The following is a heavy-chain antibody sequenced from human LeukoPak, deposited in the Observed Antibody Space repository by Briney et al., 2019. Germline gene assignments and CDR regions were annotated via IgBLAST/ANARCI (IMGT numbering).Heavy chain of an antibody. D-gene: IGHD6-19*01. V-gene: IGHV4-59*01. J-gene: IGHJ4*02. CDR1: VNSFGDYY. CDR2: IYYSGST. CDR3: ARERAGSGWYFDY. Sequence: SETLSLTCTVSVNSFGDYYGSWIRQPPGKGLEGIGYIYYSGSTNYNPSLKSRVTISVDTSKKQFSLKLSSVTAADTDVYYCARERAGSGWYFDYWGQGTLVTVSS.